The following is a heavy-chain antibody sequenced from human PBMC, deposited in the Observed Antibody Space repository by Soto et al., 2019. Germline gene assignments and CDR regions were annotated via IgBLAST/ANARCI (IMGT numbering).Heavy chain of an antibody. V-gene: IGHV1-3*01. Sequence: QVQLVQSGAEVKKSGASVKVSCKASGYTFTSHSIQWVRQAPGQRLEWMGWINAGNGNTNYAQKLQGRVTMTTDTSTSTAYMELRSLRSDDTAVYYCAIFGDTAMGYFDYWGQGTLVTVSS. CDR1: GYTFTSHS. CDR2: INAGNGNT. D-gene: IGHD5-18*01. CDR3: AIFGDTAMGYFDY. J-gene: IGHJ4*02.